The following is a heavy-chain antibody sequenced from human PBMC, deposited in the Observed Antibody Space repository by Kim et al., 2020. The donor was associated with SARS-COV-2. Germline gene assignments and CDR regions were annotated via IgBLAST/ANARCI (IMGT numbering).Heavy chain of an antibody. CDR2: IYYSGNT. J-gene: IGHJ4*02. V-gene: IGHV4-39*01. D-gene: IGHD1-26*01. Sequence: SETLSLTCTVSGGSISSSTYYWGWIRQPPGQGLEWIGNIYYSGNTYYNPSLKSRVTMSVDASKNQFSLTLSSVTAADTAVYYCARRKVLVGTTSLAYYFDYWGQGTLVTVSS. CDR1: GGSISSSTYY. CDR3: ARRKVLVGTTSLAYYFDY.